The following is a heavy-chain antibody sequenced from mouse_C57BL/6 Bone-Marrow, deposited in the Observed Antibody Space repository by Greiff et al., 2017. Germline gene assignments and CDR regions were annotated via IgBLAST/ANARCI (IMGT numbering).Heavy chain of an antibody. CDR1: GYTFTSYG. CDR3: AREGDGYYDYAMDY. Sequence: QVQLQQSGAELARPGASVKLSCKASGYTFTSYGISWVKQRTGQGLEWIGEIYPRRGNTYYNEKFKGKATLTADKSSSTAYMELRSLTSEDSAVYFCAREGDGYYDYAMDYWGQGTSVTVSS. D-gene: IGHD2-3*01. CDR2: IYPRRGNT. V-gene: IGHV1-81*01. J-gene: IGHJ4*01.